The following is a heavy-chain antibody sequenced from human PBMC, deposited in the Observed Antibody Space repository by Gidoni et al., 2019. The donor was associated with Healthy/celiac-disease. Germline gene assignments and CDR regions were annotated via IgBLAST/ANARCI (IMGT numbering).Heavy chain of an antibody. CDR3: AIRASYGSGSFPGGLDY. CDR2: ISYDGSNK. J-gene: IGHJ4*02. Sequence: QVQLVESGGGVVQPGRSLRLSCAASGFTFSSYGMHWVRQAPGKGLEWVAVISYDGSNKYYADSVKGRFTISRDNSKNTLYLQMNSLRAEDTAVYYCAIRASYGSGSFPGGLDYWGQGTLVTVSS. CDR1: GFTFSSYG. D-gene: IGHD3-10*01. V-gene: IGHV3-30*03.